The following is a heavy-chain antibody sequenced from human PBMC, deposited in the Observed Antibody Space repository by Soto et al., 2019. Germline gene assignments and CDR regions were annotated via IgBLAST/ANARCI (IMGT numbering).Heavy chain of an antibody. CDR1: GFPFISYP. V-gene: IGHV3-23*01. J-gene: IGHJ4*02. Sequence: DVQLLESGGDLVQPGGPLRLPCPASGFPFISYPMVWAPQPQGKGLEWVSGMSGAGRSSYDADSVKGRFTISRDNSKNTLYLQMNNLRAEDTALYYCAKGPIFGVENIYDYWGQGTLVTVSS. CDR2: MSGAGRSS. D-gene: IGHD3-3*01. CDR3: AKGPIFGVENIYDY.